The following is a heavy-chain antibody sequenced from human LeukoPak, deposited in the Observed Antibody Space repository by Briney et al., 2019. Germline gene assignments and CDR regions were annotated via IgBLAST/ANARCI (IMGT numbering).Heavy chain of an antibody. CDR2: ISGSGGST. CDR1: GFTFSNYA. D-gene: IGHD3-22*01. Sequence: PGGPLRLSCAASGFTFSNYAMSWVRQAPGKGLEWVSGISGSGGSTYYADSVKGRLTISRDNSKNTLYLQMNSLRAEDTAIYYCASHISIIVTSFGYWGQGTLVTVSS. CDR3: ASHISIIVTSFGY. V-gene: IGHV3-23*01. J-gene: IGHJ4*02.